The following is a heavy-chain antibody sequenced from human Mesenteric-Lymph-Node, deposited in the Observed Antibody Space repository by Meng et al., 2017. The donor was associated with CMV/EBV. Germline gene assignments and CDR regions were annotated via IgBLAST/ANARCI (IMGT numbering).Heavy chain of an antibody. CDR1: GFNFSRYS. V-gene: IGHV3-21*01. CDR3: AREVVRVVTSAGMDV. D-gene: IGHD3-3*01. J-gene: IGHJ6*04. CDR2: ISSSSSYI. Sequence: GESLKISCAASGFNFSRYSMNWVRQAPGKGLEWVSSISSSSSYIYYADSVKGRFTISRDNAKNSLYLQMSSLRAEDTAIYYCAREVVRVVTSAGMDVWGEGTAVTVSS.